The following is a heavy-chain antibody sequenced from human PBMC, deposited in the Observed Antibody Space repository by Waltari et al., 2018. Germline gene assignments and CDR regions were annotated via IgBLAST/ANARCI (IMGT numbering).Heavy chain of an antibody. J-gene: IGHJ5*02. CDR3: ARGDSGSYPNWFDP. CDR1: GGSFRGHY. CDR2: INHSGST. V-gene: IGHV4-34*01. D-gene: IGHD1-26*01. Sequence: VQLQQWGAGLLKPLETLSLTCAVYGGSFRGHYWSCVLRPPGKGLEWIGEINHSGSTNYNPSLKSRVTISVDTSKNQFSRKLSSVTAADTAVYYCARGDSGSYPNWFDPWGQGTLVTVSS.